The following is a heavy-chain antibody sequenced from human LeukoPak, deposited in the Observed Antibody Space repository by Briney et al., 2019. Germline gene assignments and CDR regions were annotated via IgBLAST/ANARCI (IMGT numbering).Heavy chain of an antibody. Sequence: ASVKVSCKVSGFTLTELSVHWVRQAPGKGLEWMGGLDPEDGETSYAQNFQGRVTMTEDTSTDTAYMELSSLGSEDTAVYYCATRGSVLRYFDWSLDYWGQGTLVTVSS. J-gene: IGHJ4*02. V-gene: IGHV1-24*01. CDR1: GFTLTELS. D-gene: IGHD3-9*01. CDR2: LDPEDGET. CDR3: ATRGSVLRYFDWSLDY.